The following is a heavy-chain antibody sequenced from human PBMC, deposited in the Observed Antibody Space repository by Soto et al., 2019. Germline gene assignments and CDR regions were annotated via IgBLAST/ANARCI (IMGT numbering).Heavy chain of an antibody. CDR1: GGSFSGYY. D-gene: IGHD6-13*01. V-gene: IGHV4-34*01. CDR3: ASGLRGIGSAGAVAWFDP. J-gene: IGHJ5*02. CDR2: INHSGNT. Sequence: QVQLHQWGAGLLKPSETLSLTCAVYGGSFSGYYWSWIRQPPGKGLEWVGEINHSGNTNYNPSLKGRVSMSVDSSKNQFSLKLNSVTDADTAVYYCASGLRGIGSAGAVAWFDPWGQGSLVTVSS.